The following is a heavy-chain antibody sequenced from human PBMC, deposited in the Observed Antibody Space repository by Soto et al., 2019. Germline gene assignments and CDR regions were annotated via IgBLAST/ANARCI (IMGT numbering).Heavy chain of an antibody. D-gene: IGHD5-18*01. V-gene: IGHV3-30*18. CDR1: GFTFSSYG. J-gene: IGHJ5*02. CDR3: AKSRFGYIDLSWFDP. Sequence: QVQLVESGGGVVQPGRSLRLSCAASGFTFSSYGMHWVRQAPGKGLEWVAVISYDGSNKYYADSVKGRFTISRDNSKNTLYLQMNSLRAEDTAVYYCAKSRFGYIDLSWFDPWGQGTLVTVSS. CDR2: ISYDGSNK.